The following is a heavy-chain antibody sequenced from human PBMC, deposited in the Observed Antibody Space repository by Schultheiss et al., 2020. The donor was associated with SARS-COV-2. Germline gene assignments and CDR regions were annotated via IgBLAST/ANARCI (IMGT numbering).Heavy chain of an antibody. V-gene: IGHV1-69*13. Sequence: SVKVSCKASGGTFSSYAISWVRQAPGQGLEWMGGIIPIFGTANYAQKFQGRVTITADESTSTAYMELSSLRSEDTAVYYCARGRSMWAYYFDYWGQGTLVTVSS. CDR2: IIPIFGTA. J-gene: IGHJ4*02. D-gene: IGHD3-10*01. CDR3: ARGRSMWAYYFDY. CDR1: GGTFSSYA.